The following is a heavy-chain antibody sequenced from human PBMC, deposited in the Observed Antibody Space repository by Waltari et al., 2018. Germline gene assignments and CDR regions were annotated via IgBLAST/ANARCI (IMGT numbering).Heavy chain of an antibody. Sequence: QVQLVQSGAEVKKPGASVKVSCKASGYTFTSYGISWVRQAPGKGLEWVASILNDGSDTKYADSVRGRFSISRDNSENTVYLQMDTLNIEDTGVYYCARGRSYGMDVWGQGTLVTVSS. CDR1: GYTFTSYG. J-gene: IGHJ6*02. V-gene: IGHV3-30*03. CDR3: ARGRSYGMDV. CDR2: ILNDGSDT.